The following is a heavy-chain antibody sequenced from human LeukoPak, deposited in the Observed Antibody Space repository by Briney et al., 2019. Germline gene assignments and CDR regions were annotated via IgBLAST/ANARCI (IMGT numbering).Heavy chain of an antibody. CDR1: GGSISSYY. Sequence: SETLSLTCTVSGGSISSYYWTWIRQPPGKGLEWIGYIYYSGSTNYNPSLKSRVTISVDTSKNQFSLKLSSVTAADTAVYYCARTGYSGYEYYYYYMDVWGKGTTVTISS. CDR3: ARTGYSGYEYYYYYMDV. CDR2: IYYSGST. D-gene: IGHD5-12*01. V-gene: IGHV4-59*01. J-gene: IGHJ6*03.